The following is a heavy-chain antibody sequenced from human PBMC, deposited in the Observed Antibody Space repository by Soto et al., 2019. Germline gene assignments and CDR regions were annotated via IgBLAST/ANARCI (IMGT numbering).Heavy chain of an antibody. V-gene: IGHV3-30-3*01. D-gene: IGHD3-22*01. CDR3: VREMIGRSGYYYGMDV. CDR2: TSYDGSKK. Sequence: QVQLVESGGGVVQPGRSLRLSCTASGFTFSNYAMHWVRQAPGKGLEWLLITSYDGSKKYYADSVEGRFTISRDNSKNTLNLQMNNLKPADTAVYYCVREMIGRSGYYYGMDVWGQGTTVIVSS. J-gene: IGHJ6*02. CDR1: GFTFSNYA.